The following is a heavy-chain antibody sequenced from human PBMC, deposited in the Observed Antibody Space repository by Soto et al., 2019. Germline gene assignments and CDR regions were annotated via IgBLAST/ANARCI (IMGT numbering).Heavy chain of an antibody. CDR2: VFRIWSI. CDR3: ARARNRYFDY. CDR1: GGSISTGSYF. Sequence: QVHLQESGPGLVRPSESLSLTCNVSGGSISTGSYFWSWVRQPPGKGLELIGYVFRIWSINYSPSFKSRVTISIDTSTNQYSLMLKSVTAADTAVYFCARARNRYFDYWGQGALVTVSS. V-gene: IGHV4-61*01. D-gene: IGHD1-1*01. J-gene: IGHJ4*02.